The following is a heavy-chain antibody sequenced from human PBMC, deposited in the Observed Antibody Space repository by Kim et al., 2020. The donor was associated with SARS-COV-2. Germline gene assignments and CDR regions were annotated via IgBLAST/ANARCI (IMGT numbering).Heavy chain of an antibody. CDR3: ARDRGDTAMVTGNWFDP. J-gene: IGHJ5*02. CDR2: IYYSGST. CDR1: GGSISSGGYY. V-gene: IGHV4-31*03. Sequence: SETLSLTCTVSGGSISSGGYYWSWIRQHPGKGLEWIGYIYYSGSTYYNPSLKSRVTISVDTSKNQFSLKLSSVTAADTAVYYCARDRGDTAMVTGNWFDPWGQGTLVTVSS. D-gene: IGHD5-18*01.